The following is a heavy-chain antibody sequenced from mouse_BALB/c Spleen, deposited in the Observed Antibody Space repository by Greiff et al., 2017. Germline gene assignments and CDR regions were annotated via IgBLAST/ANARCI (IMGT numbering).Heavy chain of an antibody. Sequence: EVKVVESGGGLVQPGESLKLSCESNEYEFPSHDMSWVRKTPEKRLELVAAINSDGGSTYYPDTMERRFIISRDNTKKTLYLQMSSLRSEDTALYDCARTYYDEGGFAYWGQGTLVTVSA. CDR1: EYEFPSHD. CDR2: INSDGGST. J-gene: IGHJ3*01. V-gene: IGHV5-2*01. CDR3: ARTYYDEGGFAY. D-gene: IGHD2-4*01.